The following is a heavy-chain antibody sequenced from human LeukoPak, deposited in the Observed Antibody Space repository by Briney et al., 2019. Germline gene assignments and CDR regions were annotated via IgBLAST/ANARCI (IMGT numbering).Heavy chain of an antibody. Sequence: SQTLSLTCAVSGGSISSGGYSWSWIRQPPGTGLEWIGYIYHSGSTYYNPSLKSRVTISVDRSKNQFSLKLSSVTAADTAVYYCARASYSSGYQYYFDYWGQGTLVTVSS. CDR1: GGSISSGGYS. V-gene: IGHV4-30-2*01. J-gene: IGHJ4*02. D-gene: IGHD3-22*01. CDR3: ARASYSSGYQYYFDY. CDR2: IYHSGST.